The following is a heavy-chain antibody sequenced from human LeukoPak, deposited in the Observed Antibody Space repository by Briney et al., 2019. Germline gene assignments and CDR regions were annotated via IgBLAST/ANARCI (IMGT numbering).Heavy chain of an antibody. CDR2: LYSGGNT. CDR1: GFTVSSNY. Sequence: GGSLRLSCAASGFTVSSNYMTWVRQTPGKGLEWVSLLYSGGNTCYAGSVKDRFIISRDNSKNTLYLQMNTLRDEDTAVYYCARGAYSSGWLFDYWGQGTQVTVSS. D-gene: IGHD6-19*01. V-gene: IGHV3-66*01. CDR3: ARGAYSSGWLFDY. J-gene: IGHJ4*02.